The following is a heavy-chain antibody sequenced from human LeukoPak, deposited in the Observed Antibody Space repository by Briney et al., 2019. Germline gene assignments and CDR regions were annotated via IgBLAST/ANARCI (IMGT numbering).Heavy chain of an antibody. CDR2: ISAYNGNT. CDR3: ARELPVAGPTSLYYYYYGMDV. CDR1: GYTFTSYG. V-gene: IGHV1-18*01. J-gene: IGHJ6*02. D-gene: IGHD6-19*01. Sequence: ASVKVSCKASGYTFTSYGISWVRQAPGQGLEWMGWISAYNGNTNYAQKLQGRVTMTTDTSTSTAYMELRSLRSDDTAVYYCARELPVAGPTSLYYYYYGMDVWGQGTTVTVSS.